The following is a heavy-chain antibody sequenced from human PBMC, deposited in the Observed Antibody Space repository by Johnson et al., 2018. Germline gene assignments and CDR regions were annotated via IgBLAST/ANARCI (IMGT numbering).Heavy chain of an antibody. CDR3: AGDYRMDPFEI. J-gene: IGHJ3*02. Sequence: QVQLQESGAEVTKPGSSVKVSCTVSGDTFTTYTLSWVRQAPGQGLEWMGRIIPLFGRADYGQKFKGRLRISADKSTDTAYMELNSLKSEDTALYFWAGDYRMDPFEIWGQGTMLTVSS. CDR1: GDTFTTYT. D-gene: IGHD2-2*03. CDR2: IIPLFGRA. V-gene: IGHV1-69*06.